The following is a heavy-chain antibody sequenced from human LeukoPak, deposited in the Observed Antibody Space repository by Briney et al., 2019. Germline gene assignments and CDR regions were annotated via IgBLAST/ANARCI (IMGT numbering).Heavy chain of an antibody. CDR2: IKTDGSEK. V-gene: IGHV3-7*01. D-gene: IGHD3-22*01. CDR1: GFTFSNYW. J-gene: IGHJ1*01. CDR3: ATYSSLNRREFQY. Sequence: TGGSLRLSCEGSGFTFSNYWMGWVRQAPGKGLQWVVNIKTDGSEKYYVDSVKGRFTISRDNAKNSLYLQMNSLRAEDTAVYYCATYSSLNRREFQYWGQGTLLTVSS.